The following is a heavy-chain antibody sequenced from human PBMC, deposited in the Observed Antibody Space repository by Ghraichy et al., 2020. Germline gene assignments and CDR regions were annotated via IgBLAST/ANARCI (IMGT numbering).Heavy chain of an antibody. D-gene: IGHD6-6*01. CDR2: ISGSGVST. Sequence: GGSLRLSCAASGFTFSNYAMNWVRQAPGKGLEWVSAISGSGVSTYYADSVKGRFTISRDNSKNTLYLQMNSLRAEDTAVYYCAKSGHSSSQFYFGSWGRGSLVSVSS. J-gene: IGHJ4*02. CDR1: GFTFSNYA. CDR3: AKSGHSSSQFYFGS. V-gene: IGHV3-23*01.